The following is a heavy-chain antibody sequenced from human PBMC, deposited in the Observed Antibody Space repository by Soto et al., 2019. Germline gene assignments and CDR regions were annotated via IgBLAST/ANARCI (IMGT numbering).Heavy chain of an antibody. D-gene: IGHD4-17*01. J-gene: IGHJ6*01. CDR2: VSGRGGSK. V-gene: IGHV3-23*01. CDR1: GFTFNHYA. Sequence: VQLLESGGGLVQPGGSLRLACTASGFTFNHYAMTWVRQAPGRGLEWVASVSGRGGSKKYADSVKGRFIISRDNSNSTLYLQMDSLGGEDTAVYYCAKDSTVTTSLYFYYYGCDVWGQGTTFTVSS. CDR3: AKDSTVTTSLYFYYYGCDV.